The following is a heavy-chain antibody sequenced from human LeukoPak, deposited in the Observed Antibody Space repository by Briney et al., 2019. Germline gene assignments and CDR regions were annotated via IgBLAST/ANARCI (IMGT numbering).Heavy chain of an antibody. D-gene: IGHD3-22*01. V-gene: IGHV3-23*01. Sequence: GGSLRLSCAASGFTFSSYAMNWVRQAPGKGLEWVSAISGSGGSTYYADSVKGRFTISRDSSKNTLYLQMNSLRAEDTAVYYCAKDLLTYYYDSSGYYYVGGFDYWGQGTLVTVSS. J-gene: IGHJ4*02. CDR1: GFTFSSYA. CDR2: ISGSGGST. CDR3: AKDLLTYYYDSSGYYYVGGFDY.